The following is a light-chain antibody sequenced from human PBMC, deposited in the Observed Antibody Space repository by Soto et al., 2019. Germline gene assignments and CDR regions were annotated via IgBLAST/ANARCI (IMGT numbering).Light chain of an antibody. V-gene: IGLV2-14*01. CDR1: STDVGGYNA. J-gene: IGLJ1*01. CDR3: NSFRVSHLYV. CDR2: EVT. Sequence: QSVLSQPASVSGSPGQTITISCTGTSTDVGGYNAVSWYQHHPGKAPKLIIYEVTRRPSGVSDRFSASKSGNTASLTISGLQAEDEADYYCNSFRVSHLYVFGTGTKVTVL.